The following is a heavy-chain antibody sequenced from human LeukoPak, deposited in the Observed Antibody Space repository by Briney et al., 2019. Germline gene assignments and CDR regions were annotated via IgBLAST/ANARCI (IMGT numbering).Heavy chain of an antibody. Sequence: PGGSLRLSCVASGFTFSNYLMNWFRQAPGKGLEWVSGISHSGSSIYYADSVKGRLTISRDNSKNTLYLQMDRLRVEDTAVYYCAMALDYWGQGTLVTVSS. CDR1: GFTFSNYL. CDR3: AMALDY. V-gene: IGHV3-23*01. CDR2: ISHSGSSI. J-gene: IGHJ4*02.